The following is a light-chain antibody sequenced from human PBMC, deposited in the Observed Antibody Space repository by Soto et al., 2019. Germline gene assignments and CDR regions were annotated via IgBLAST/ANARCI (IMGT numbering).Light chain of an antibody. CDR1: ESLFGF. J-gene: IGKJ2*01. V-gene: IGKV3-15*01. Sequence: DIVLTQSPATLSVSPGDRVTLSCRASESLFGFLAWYQQKPGQAPRLLMYGVSTRTTGIPARFSGGGSATXFTLTISSLQSEDSAFYFCQSYNDWPFASGLGTRLEI. CDR3: QSYNDWPFA. CDR2: GVS.